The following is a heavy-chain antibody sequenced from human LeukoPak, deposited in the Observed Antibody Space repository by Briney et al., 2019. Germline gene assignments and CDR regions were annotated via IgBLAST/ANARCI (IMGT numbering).Heavy chain of an antibody. D-gene: IGHD6-13*01. CDR3: ARAALGSSSWYERSTHYYGMDV. CDR1: GGSISSYY. Sequence: SETLSLTCTVSGGSISSYYWSWIRQPPGKGLEWIGYIYYSGSTNYNPSLKSRVTISVDTSKNQFSLKLSSVTAADTAVYYCARAALGSSSWYERSTHYYGMDVWGQGTTVTVSS. CDR2: IYYSGST. V-gene: IGHV4-59*12. J-gene: IGHJ6*02.